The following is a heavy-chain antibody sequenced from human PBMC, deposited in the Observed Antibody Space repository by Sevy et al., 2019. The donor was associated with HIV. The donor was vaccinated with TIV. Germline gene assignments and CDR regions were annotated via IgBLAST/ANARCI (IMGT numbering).Heavy chain of an antibody. V-gene: IGHV3-15*01. Sequence: VGSLRLSCAASGFTFSNAWMSWVRQAPGKGLEWVGRIKSKTDGGTTDYAAPVKGRFTISRDDSKNTLYLQMNSLKTEDTAVYYCTTDSSGPDIVVVVAATRAEHYWGQGTLVTVSS. D-gene: IGHD2-15*01. CDR1: GFTFSNAW. CDR3: TTDSSGPDIVVVVAATRAEHY. J-gene: IGHJ4*02. CDR2: IKSKTDGGTT.